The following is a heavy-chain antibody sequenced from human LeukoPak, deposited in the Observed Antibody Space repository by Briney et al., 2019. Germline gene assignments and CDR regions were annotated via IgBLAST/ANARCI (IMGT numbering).Heavy chain of an antibody. V-gene: IGHV4-39*07. CDR2: IYYSGST. Sequence: SETLTLTCTVSGGSISSSSYYWGWIRQPPGKGLEWIGSIYYSGSTYYNPSLKSRVTISVDTSKNQFSLKLRSVTAADTAVYYCARETSQKGAHYMDVWGKGTTVTIS. CDR3: ARETSQKGAHYMDV. CDR1: GGSISSSSYY. J-gene: IGHJ6*03. D-gene: IGHD3-16*01.